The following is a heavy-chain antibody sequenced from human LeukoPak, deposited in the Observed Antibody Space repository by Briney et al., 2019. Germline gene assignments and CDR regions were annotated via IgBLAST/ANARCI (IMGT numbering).Heavy chain of an antibody. CDR3: AREVVVITGDAFDI. J-gene: IGHJ3*02. CDR2: ISYDGSNK. V-gene: IGHV3-30-3*01. D-gene: IGHD3-22*01. Sequence: PGGSLRLSCAASGFTFSSYAMHWVRQAPGKGLAWVAGISYDGSNKYYADSVKGRFTISRDNSKNTLYLQMNSLRAEDTAVYYCAREVVVITGDAFDIWGQGTMVTVSS. CDR1: GFTFSSYA.